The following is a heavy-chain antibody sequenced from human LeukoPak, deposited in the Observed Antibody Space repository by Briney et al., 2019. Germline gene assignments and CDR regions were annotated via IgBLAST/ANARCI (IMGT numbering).Heavy chain of an antibody. CDR1: GFTFSSYA. D-gene: IGHD3-22*01. V-gene: IGHV3-21*01. CDR3: ARGAEYYYDSSGYFPFDY. J-gene: IGHJ4*02. CDR2: ITSGGHI. Sequence: GGSLRLSCAASGFTFSSYAMNWVRQAPGKGLEWVSSITSGGHIYYPDSLKGRFTISRDNAKNSLYLQMNSLRAEDTAIYYCARGAEYYYDSSGYFPFDYWGQGTLVTVSS.